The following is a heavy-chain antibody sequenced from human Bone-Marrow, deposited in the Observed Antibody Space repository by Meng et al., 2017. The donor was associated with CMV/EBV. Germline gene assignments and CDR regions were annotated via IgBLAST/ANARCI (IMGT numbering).Heavy chain of an antibody. CDR1: GFTFNNYS. J-gene: IGHJ4*02. CDR2: IYSDGRT. Sequence: GGSLRLSCAASGFTFNNYSMNWVCQAPGKGLEWVSVIYSDGRTYYADSVKGRFTISRDNSKNTLDLQMNSLRDEDTAVYYCARGGGYYAIDYWGQGTLVTVAS. CDR3: ARGGGYYAIDY. V-gene: IGHV3-66*02. D-gene: IGHD3-22*01.